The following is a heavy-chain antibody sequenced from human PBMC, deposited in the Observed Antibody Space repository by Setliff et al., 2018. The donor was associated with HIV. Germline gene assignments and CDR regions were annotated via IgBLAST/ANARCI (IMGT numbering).Heavy chain of an antibody. Sequence: ASVKVSCKASGNTFTTYYLYWVRQAPGQGLEWMGMVDPSGGGTTYSQKFQDRLTMTRDTSTNTVYLEMSSLNSADTALYYCARDNSPLSTYSLRVWGQGTLVTVS. D-gene: IGHD1-26*01. CDR3: ARDNSPLSTYSLRV. CDR1: GNTFTTYY. V-gene: IGHV1-46*01. CDR2: VDPSGGGT. J-gene: IGHJ4*02.